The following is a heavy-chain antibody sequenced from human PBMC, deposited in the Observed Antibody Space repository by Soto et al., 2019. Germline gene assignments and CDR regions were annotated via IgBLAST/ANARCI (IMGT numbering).Heavy chain of an antibody. CDR3: ARGVTAGVDH. CDR2: MHPTSGDT. D-gene: IGHD2-21*02. J-gene: IGHJ4*02. Sequence: ASVKVSCKTSGYTFTDLDINWVRQATGRGLEWMGWMHPTSGDTGYAQNFQGRVTMTRDTSISTAYMELNSLRYEDTAFYYCARGVTAGVDHWGQGTLVTVSS. CDR1: GYTFTDLD. V-gene: IGHV1-8*01.